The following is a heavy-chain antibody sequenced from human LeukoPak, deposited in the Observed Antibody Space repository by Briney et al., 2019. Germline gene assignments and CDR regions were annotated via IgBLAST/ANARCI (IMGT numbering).Heavy chain of an antibody. CDR3: ARGPYYYYYMDV. CDR2: IIPMFGTA. CDR1: GGTFSNYA. V-gene: IGHV1-69*13. Sequence: ASVKVSCKTSGGTFSNYAISWVRQASGQGLEWMGGIIPMFGTANYAQKFQGRATITADESTSTAYMELSSLRSEDTAVYYCARGPYYYYYMDVWGKGTTVTVSS. J-gene: IGHJ6*03.